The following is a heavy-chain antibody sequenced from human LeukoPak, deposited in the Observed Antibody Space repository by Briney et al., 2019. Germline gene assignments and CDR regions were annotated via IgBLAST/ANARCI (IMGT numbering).Heavy chain of an antibody. J-gene: IGHJ4*02. D-gene: IGHD3-3*01. CDR3: AKDHYWSIDY. V-gene: IGHV3-74*01. CDR2: IKGDGIST. CDR1: GFTFSSYG. Sequence: GGPLRLSCAASGFTFSSYGMHWVRHAPGQGLVWVSRIKGDGISTNYADSVKGRFTISRDIAKNTLYLQMNSLRAEDTGVYYCAKDHYWSIDYWGRGTLVTVSS.